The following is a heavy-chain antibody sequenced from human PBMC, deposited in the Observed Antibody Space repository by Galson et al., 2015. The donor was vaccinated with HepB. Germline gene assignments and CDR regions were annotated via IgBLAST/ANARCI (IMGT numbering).Heavy chain of an antibody. CDR3: ARVPSPLWFGELGY. V-gene: IGHV3-48*04. CDR2: ITGDSGTI. D-gene: IGHD3-10*01. Sequence: SLRLSCAASGFTFSGYSMNWVRQAPGRGLEWLSYITGDSGTIYYADSVKGRITISRDNAKNSLYLQMNSLRAEDTAVYYCARVPSPLWFGELGYWGQGTLVTVSS. CDR1: GFTFSGYS. J-gene: IGHJ4*02.